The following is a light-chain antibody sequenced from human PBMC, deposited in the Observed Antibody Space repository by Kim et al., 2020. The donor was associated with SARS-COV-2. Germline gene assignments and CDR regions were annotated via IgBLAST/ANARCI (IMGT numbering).Light chain of an antibody. Sequence: DIQMTQSPSSLSASVGDRVTITCRASQAISNYLAWYQQKPGKVPKLLIYAASTLQSGVQSRFSGSGSGTDFTLTISSLQPEDVATYYCQKYNNAPRTFGQGTKVDIK. CDR2: AAS. V-gene: IGKV1-27*01. CDR3: QKYNNAPRT. CDR1: QAISNY. J-gene: IGKJ1*01.